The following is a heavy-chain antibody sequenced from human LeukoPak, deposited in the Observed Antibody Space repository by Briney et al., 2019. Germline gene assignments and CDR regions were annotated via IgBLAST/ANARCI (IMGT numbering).Heavy chain of an antibody. Sequence: SVKVSCKASGGTFSSYAISWVRQAPGQGLEWMGGIIPIFGTANYAQKFQGRVTITADESTSTAYMELSSLRSEDTAVYYCARIFCSSTSCYGSFSGMDVWGQGTTVTVSS. J-gene: IGHJ6*02. CDR1: GGTFSSYA. CDR3: ARIFCSSTSCYGSFSGMDV. V-gene: IGHV1-69*01. D-gene: IGHD2-2*01. CDR2: IIPIFGTA.